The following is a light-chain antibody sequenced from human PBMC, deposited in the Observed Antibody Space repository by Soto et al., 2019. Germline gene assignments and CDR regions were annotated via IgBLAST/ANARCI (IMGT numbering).Light chain of an antibody. J-gene: IGKJ1*01. Sequence: ELVLTQSPATLPSSPGARATLSCRASQTVNSRLAWYQHKPGQAPRLLIYHTSNRATGIPARFSGSESGTDLTITISSLEPEDGEVYDGHQRQSWPRTFGQGTKVDIK. CDR2: HTS. CDR1: QTVNSR. CDR3: HQRQSWPRT. V-gene: IGKV3-11*01.